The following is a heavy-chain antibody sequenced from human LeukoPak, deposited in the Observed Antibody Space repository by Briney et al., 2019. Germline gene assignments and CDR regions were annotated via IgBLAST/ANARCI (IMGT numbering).Heavy chain of an antibody. J-gene: IGHJ3*02. CDR3: AKGRDYGDTKDAFDI. Sequence: PGGSLRLSCAASGFAFSSYAMSWVRQAPGKGLEWVSAISGSGGSTYYADSVKGRFTISRDNSKNTLYLQMNSLRAEDTAVYYCAKGRDYGDTKDAFDIWGQGTMVTVSS. D-gene: IGHD4-17*01. V-gene: IGHV3-23*01. CDR1: GFAFSSYA. CDR2: ISGSGGST.